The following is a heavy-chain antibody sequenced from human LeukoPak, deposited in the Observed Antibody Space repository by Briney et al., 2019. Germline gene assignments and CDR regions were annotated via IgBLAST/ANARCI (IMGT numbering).Heavy chain of an antibody. J-gene: IGHJ5*02. CDR1: GGSFSGYY. V-gene: IGHV4-34*01. CDR3: ARWSSNYYDSSGRRFDP. CDR2: INHSGST. D-gene: IGHD3-22*01. Sequence: SETLSLTCAVYGGSFSGYYWSWIRQPPGKGLEWIGVINHSGSTNYNPSLKSRVTISVDTSKNQFSLKLSSVTAADTAVYYCARWSSNYYDSSGRRFDPWGQGTLVTVSS.